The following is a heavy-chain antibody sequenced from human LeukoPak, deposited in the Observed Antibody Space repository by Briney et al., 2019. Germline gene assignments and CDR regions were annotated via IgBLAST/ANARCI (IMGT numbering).Heavy chain of an antibody. CDR3: ARDGAPSRPLDY. Sequence: GGSLRLSCAASGFTVSRNYMSWVRQAPGKGLEWVSYISRRGRTIYYADSVKGRFTISRDNDKNSMYLQMNSLRDEDTAVYYCARDGAPSRPLDYWGQGTLVTVS. D-gene: IGHD3-16*01. CDR1: GFTVSRNY. CDR2: ISRRGRTI. J-gene: IGHJ4*02. V-gene: IGHV3-48*03.